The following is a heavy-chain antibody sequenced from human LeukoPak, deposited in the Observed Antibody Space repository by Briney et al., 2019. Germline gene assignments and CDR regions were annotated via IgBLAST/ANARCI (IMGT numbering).Heavy chain of an antibody. J-gene: IGHJ4*02. CDR1: GFTVSSTY. CDR2: LYSSGIT. Sequence: GGSLRLSCAASGFTVSSTYMSWVRQAPGQGLEWVSLLYSSGITFYAESVQGRFTISRDNSKNTLYLEMNSLRAEDTAIYYCARDSSSFPNYFDFWGQGTLVTVSS. V-gene: IGHV3-53*01. CDR3: ARDSSSFPNYFDF. D-gene: IGHD3-3*02.